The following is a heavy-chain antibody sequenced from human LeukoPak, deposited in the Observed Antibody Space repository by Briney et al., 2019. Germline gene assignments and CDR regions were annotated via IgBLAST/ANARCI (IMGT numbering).Heavy chain of an antibody. CDR2: IYYSGST. J-gene: IGHJ4*02. D-gene: IGHD5-18*01. CDR1: GGSISSYY. Sequence: SETLSLTCTVSGGSISSYYWSWIRQPPGKGLEWIGYIYYSGSTNYNPSLKRRVTISVDTSKHQFSLKLSSVTAADTAVYYCARRGYSYGYGGFDYWGQGTLVTVSS. V-gene: IGHV4-59*08. CDR3: ARRGYSYGYGGFDY.